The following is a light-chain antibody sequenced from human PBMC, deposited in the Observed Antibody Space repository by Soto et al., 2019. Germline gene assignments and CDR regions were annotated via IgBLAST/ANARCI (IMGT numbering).Light chain of an antibody. V-gene: IGKV4-1*01. J-gene: IGKJ2*01. CDR2: WAS. CDR1: QTILYTSNNKKY. CDR3: QQYYSTTYS. Sequence: DIVMNQSPASLAVSLGGRATINCKSSQTILYTSNNKKYLAWYQQKAGQTPKLLIYWASTRESGVPDRFSGSGSETDFTLTISNLQPEDVAVYYCQQYYSTTYSFGQGTKLEIK.